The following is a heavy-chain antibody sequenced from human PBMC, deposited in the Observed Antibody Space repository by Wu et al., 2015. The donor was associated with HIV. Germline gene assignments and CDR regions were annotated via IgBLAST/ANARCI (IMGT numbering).Heavy chain of an antibody. D-gene: IGHD3-3*01. V-gene: IGHV1-69*12. J-gene: IGHJ2*01. Sequence: QVQLVQSGAEVKKPGSSVKVSCKASGGTFSSYAISWVRQAPGQGLEWMGGIIPIFGTANYAQKFQGRVTITADESTSTAYMELSSLRSDDTAVYYCARVQYVFLEWVITYWYFDLVGPWHPGHCLL. CDR2: IIPIFGTA. CDR1: GGTFSSYA. CDR3: ARVQYVFLEWVITYWYFDL.